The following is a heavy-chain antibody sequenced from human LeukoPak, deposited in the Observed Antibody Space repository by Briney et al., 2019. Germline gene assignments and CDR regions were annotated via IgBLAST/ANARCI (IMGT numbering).Heavy chain of an antibody. Sequence: GGSLRLSCAASGFTSDDYAMHWVRQAPGKGLEWVSAISGSGVSTYYADSVKGRFTISRDNSKNMLYLQMNSLRAEDTAVYYCAKDGPLVGPYYFDYWGQGTLVTVSS. CDR2: ISGSGVST. V-gene: IGHV3-23*01. D-gene: IGHD1-26*01. J-gene: IGHJ4*02. CDR3: AKDGPLVGPYYFDY. CDR1: GFTSDDYA.